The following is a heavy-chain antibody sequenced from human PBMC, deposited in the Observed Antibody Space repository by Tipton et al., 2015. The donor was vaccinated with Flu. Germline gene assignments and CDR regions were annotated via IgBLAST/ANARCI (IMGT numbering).Heavy chain of an antibody. CDR3: TGDGSGSYYYGMDV. CDR2: IRGRGYGGTT. CDR1: GFTFGDYA. V-gene: IGHV3-49*04. D-gene: IGHD3-10*01. J-gene: IGHJ6*02. Sequence: SLRLSCTASGFTFGDYAMSWVRQAPGKGLEWVGFIRGRGYGGTTEYAASVKGRFIISRDDSKSVAHLQMNSLETEDTAVYFCTGDGSGSYYYGMDVWGQGTTVTVSS.